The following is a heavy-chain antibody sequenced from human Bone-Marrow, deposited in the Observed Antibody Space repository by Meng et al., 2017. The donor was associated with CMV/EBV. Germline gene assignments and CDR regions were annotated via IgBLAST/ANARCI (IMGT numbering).Heavy chain of an antibody. D-gene: IGHD2-2*01. J-gene: IGHJ6*02. CDR1: GGSFSGYY. CDR3: ARAAAYQVPPYYYGMDV. V-gene: IGHV4-34*01. Sequence: SETLSLTCAVYGGSFSGYYWSWIRQPPGKGLEWIGEINHSGSTNYNPSLKSRVTISVDTSKNQFSLKQSSVTAADTAVYYCARAAAYQVPPYYYGMDVWGQGTTVTVSS. CDR2: INHSGST.